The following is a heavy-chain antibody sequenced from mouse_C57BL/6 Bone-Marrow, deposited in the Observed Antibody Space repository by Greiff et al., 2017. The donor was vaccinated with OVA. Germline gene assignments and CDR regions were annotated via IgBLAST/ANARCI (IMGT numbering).Heavy chain of an antibody. V-gene: IGHV5-12*01. J-gene: IGHJ4*01. CDR3: ASLYYYGSSPF. D-gene: IGHD1-1*01. CDR1: GFTFSDYY. CDR2: ISNGGGST. Sequence: EVKLMESGGGLVQPGGSLKLSCAASGFTFSDYYMYWVRQTPEKRLEWVAYISNGGGSTYYPDTVKGRFTISRDNAKNTLYLQMSRLKSEDTAMYYCASLYYYGSSPFWGQGTSVTVSS.